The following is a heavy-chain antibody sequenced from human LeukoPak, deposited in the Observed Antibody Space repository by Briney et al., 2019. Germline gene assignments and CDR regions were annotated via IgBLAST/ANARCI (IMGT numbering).Heavy chain of an antibody. CDR3: AKDRAAEYMDRDFFDY. D-gene: IGHD2/OR15-2a*01. V-gene: IGHV3-23*01. CDR2: ISGSDDST. J-gene: IGHJ4*02. CDR1: EFTFSSYA. Sequence: GGSLRLSCAASEFTFSSYAMNWVRQAPGKGLEWVSTISGSDDSTYYADSVKGRFTISRDNSKNTLYLQMNSLRAEDTAVYYCAKDRAAEYMDRDFFDYWGQGTLVTVSS.